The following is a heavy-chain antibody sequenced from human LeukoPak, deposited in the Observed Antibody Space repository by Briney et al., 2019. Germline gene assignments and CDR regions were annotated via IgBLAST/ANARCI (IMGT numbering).Heavy chain of an antibody. CDR2: IIPVLGVS. D-gene: IGHD1-1*01. V-gene: IGHV1-69*04. Sequence: GSSVKVSCKASGGSFSSYVITWVRQAPGQGLEWMGRIIPVLGVSNFAQKFQGRVTITADKSTNTAHMELSSLRSEDTAVYYCAIGPGLEGPFDYWGQGTLVTVSS. CDR1: GGSFSSYV. CDR3: AIGPGLEGPFDY. J-gene: IGHJ4*02.